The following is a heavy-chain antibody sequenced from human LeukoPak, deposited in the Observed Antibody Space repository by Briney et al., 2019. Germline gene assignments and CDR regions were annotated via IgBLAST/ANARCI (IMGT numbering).Heavy chain of an antibody. V-gene: IGHV3-53*01. CDR2: IYSGGST. J-gene: IGHJ1*01. Sequence: GGSLRLSCAASGFTVSSNYMSWVRQAPGKGLEWVSVIYSGGSTYYADSVKGRFTISRDNSKNTLYLQMNSLRAEDTAVYYCASSRHGTQYFQHWGQGTLVTVSS. CDR1: GFTVSSNY. CDR3: ASSRHGTQYFQH. D-gene: IGHD6-25*01.